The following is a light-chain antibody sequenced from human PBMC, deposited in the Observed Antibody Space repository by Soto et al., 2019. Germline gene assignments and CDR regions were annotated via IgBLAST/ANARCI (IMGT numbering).Light chain of an antibody. Sequence: DIQMTQSPSSLSASVGDRVTITCRASQGISTFLNWYQQKPGKAPNXXIYAASGLQSGVPSRFSGSGSGTDFTLTISSLQPEDFATYYCQQSYRTPITFGQGTRLEIK. CDR1: QGISTF. CDR2: AAS. V-gene: IGKV1-39*01. CDR3: QQSYRTPIT. J-gene: IGKJ5*01.